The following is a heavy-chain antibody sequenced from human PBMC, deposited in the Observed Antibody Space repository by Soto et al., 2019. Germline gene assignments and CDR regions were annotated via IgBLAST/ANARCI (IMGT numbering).Heavy chain of an antibody. Sequence: ASVKVSCKASGYTFTGYYMHWVRQAPGQGLEWMGWINPNSGGTNYAQKFQGRVTMTRDTSISTAYMELSRLRSDDTAVYYCARWTYVTIFGVVLHGMDVWGQGTTVTVSS. CDR2: INPNSGGT. D-gene: IGHD3-3*01. V-gene: IGHV1-2*02. J-gene: IGHJ6*02. CDR1: GYTFTGYY. CDR3: ARWTYVTIFGVVLHGMDV.